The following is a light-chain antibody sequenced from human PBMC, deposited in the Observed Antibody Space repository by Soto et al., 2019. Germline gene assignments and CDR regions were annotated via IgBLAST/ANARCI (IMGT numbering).Light chain of an antibody. J-gene: IGKJ1*01. V-gene: IGKV3-20*01. CDR3: QQYGSSPWT. CDR2: GAS. Sequence: EIVLTQSPGTLSLSPGERATLSCRASQSVSSSFLAWYQQKPGQAPRLLIYGASIRATGIPDRFSGSGSGTDVTLTISRVEPEDFAVDFCQQYGSSPWTFGQGTKVEIK. CDR1: QSVSSSF.